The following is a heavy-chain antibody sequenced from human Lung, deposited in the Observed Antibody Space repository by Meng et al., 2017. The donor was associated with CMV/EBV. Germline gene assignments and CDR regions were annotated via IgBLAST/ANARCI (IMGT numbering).Heavy chain of an antibody. D-gene: IGHD7-27*01. J-gene: IGHJ4*02. CDR1: GYTFTAHY. V-gene: IGHV1-2*02. CDR3: ARDNNWGPDY. CDR2: IHPHRGDT. Sequence: AVKVSCKASGYTFTAHYFHWVRQAPGQGLEWMGWIHPHRGDTNYAQQFQGRVTLTRDTSINTGYMELTRLTSDDTAVYYCARDNNWGPDYWGQGTLVTVSS.